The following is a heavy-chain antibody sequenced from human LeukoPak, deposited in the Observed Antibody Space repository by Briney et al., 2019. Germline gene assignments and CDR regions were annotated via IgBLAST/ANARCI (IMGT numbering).Heavy chain of an antibody. J-gene: IGHJ5*02. Sequence: SETLSLTCTVSGGSISSYYWSWIRQPPGKGLEWIGYIYYSGSTNYNPSLKSRVTISVDTSRNQFSLKLSSVTAADTAVYYCASLGLGFDPWGQGTLFTVSS. CDR3: ASLGLGFDP. CDR1: GGSISSYY. CDR2: IYYSGST. V-gene: IGHV4-59*01. D-gene: IGHD6-19*01.